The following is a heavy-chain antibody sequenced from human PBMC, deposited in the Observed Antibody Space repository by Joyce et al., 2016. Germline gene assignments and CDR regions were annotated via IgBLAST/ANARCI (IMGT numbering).Heavy chain of an antibody. Sequence: SGASVKVSCKASGFTFTDYAIYWVRQAPGQTLEWMGWIKAGDDDIKYSQKFQGRATFARDTSATTVYMELTSLRFEDTAVYYCARASHGWYFDPWGQGTLVTVSS. V-gene: IGHV1-3*01. CDR2: IKAGDDDI. D-gene: IGHD6-19*01. CDR1: GFTFTDYA. CDR3: ARASHGWYFDP. J-gene: IGHJ5*02.